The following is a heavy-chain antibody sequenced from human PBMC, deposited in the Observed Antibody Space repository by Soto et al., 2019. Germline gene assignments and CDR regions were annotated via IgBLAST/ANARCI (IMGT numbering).Heavy chain of an antibody. J-gene: IGHJ4*02. V-gene: IGHV3-23*01. CDR2: ISGTGGAA. Sequence: PGGSLRLSCAASGFTFGHSAMSWVRQAPGKGLEWVAAISGTGGAAYYADSVKGRFTISRDNSRNTLFLQMNSLRVDDTAIYHCAKPEEVARGFDFWGLGTLVTVSS. CDR3: AKPEEVARGFDF. CDR1: GFTFGHSA. D-gene: IGHD3-10*01.